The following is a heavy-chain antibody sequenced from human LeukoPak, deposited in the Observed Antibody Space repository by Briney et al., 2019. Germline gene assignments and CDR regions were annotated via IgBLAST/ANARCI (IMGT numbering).Heavy chain of an antibody. CDR1: GFTFSNYW. V-gene: IGHV3-7*01. J-gene: IGHJ4*02. D-gene: IGHD4/OR15-4a*01. CDR2: IKNDGSEK. Sequence: GGSLRLSCAASGFTFSNYWMSRVRQPPGKGLEWVANIKNDGSEKYYVDSVKGRFTISRDNPKNSLYLQMNSLRAEDTVVYYCARVGTAEGALEDYWGQGTLVTVSS. CDR3: ARVGTAEGALEDY.